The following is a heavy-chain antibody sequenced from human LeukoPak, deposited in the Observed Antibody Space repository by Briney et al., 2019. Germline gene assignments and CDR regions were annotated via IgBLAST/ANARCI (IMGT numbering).Heavy chain of an antibody. CDR3: AKHGYTCLTGVCSTDYYIDV. Sequence: PGGSLRLSCATSGFTFSTYALSWVRQAPGKGLEWVSGFSGSGGSTYYADSVKGRFTISRDYSRNTLYLQMNSLRAEDTAIYYCAKHGYTCLTGVCSTDYYIDVWGNGTTVTVSS. CDR1: GFTFSTYA. CDR2: FSGSGGST. J-gene: IGHJ6*03. V-gene: IGHV3-23*01. D-gene: IGHD2-8*01.